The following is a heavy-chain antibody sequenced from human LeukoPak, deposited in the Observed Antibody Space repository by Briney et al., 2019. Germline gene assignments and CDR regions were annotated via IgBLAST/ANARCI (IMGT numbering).Heavy chain of an antibody. J-gene: IGHJ3*01. CDR3: ASPFSGSFYEAFDF. CDR1: GFTFSSYA. D-gene: IGHD1-26*01. Sequence: GGSLRLSCAASGFTFSSYAMHWVRQAPGKGLEWVAVISYHGRNKHYADFVKGRFTIFRDNSKNTLYLQMDSLGAEDTAVYYCASPFSGSFYEAFDFWGQGTMVTVSS. V-gene: IGHV3-30*04. CDR2: ISYHGRNK.